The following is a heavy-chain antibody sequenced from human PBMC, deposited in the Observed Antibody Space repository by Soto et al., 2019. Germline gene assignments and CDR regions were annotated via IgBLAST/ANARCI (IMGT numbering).Heavy chain of an antibody. J-gene: IGHJ6*01. CDR3: ARGKAQYGAGSYLYYYWLDG. CDR1: VGSFSGYY. V-gene: IGHV4-34*01. CDR2: INHSGST. D-gene: IGHD3-10*01. Sequence: XETLSLTCAFYVGSFSGYYWSCIRHPPGKWLEWIGEINHSGSTNYNPSLKSRVTISVDTSKNQFSLKLSSVTAADTAVYYCARGKAQYGAGSYLYYYWLDGWGQGTTGIVS.